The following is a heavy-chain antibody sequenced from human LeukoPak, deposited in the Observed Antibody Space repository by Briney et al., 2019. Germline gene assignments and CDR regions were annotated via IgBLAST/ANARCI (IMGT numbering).Heavy chain of an antibody. V-gene: IGHV3-23*01. D-gene: IGHD5-18*01. CDR2: ISGSGGST. CDR1: GFTFSSYA. CDR3: ARAIGYDVSTETAMDGLDF. Sequence: GGSLRLSCAASGFTFSSYAMSWVRQAPGKGLEWVSAISGSGGSTYYADSVKGRFTISRDNSKNTLYLQMNSLRVEDTAVYYCARAIGYDVSTETAMDGLDFWGRGTLVTVSS. J-gene: IGHJ4*02.